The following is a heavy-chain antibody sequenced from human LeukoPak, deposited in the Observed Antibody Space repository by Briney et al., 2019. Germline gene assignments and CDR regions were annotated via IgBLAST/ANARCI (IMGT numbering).Heavy chain of an antibody. CDR3: ARDQAEGRLRQLGY. D-gene: IGHD1-1*01. V-gene: IGHV3-21*01. CDR1: GFTFSSYS. Sequence: GGSLRLSCVASGFTFSSYSMHWVRQAPGKGLEWVSSVNGGGSYIYYADSVKGRFTISRDIAKHSLYLQMGILRAEDTAVYYCARDQAEGRLRQLGYWGQGTLVTVSS. CDR2: VNGGGSYI. J-gene: IGHJ4*02.